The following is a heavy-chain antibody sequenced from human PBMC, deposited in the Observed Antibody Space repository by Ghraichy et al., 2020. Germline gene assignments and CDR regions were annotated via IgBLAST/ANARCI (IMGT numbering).Heavy chain of an antibody. CDR2: FDYSGST. J-gene: IGHJ3*02. D-gene: IGHD6-19*01. V-gene: IGHV4-39*01. CDR1: GGSMNNPNYH. Sequence: SQTLSLTCSVSGGSMNNPNYHWGWIRQPPGKGLEWIASFDYSGSTYYNPSLKSRVTISVDTSMNQFSLRLSSMTAADPAVYYCARLRSLLAGYDGFDIWGQGTMVTVSS. CDR3: ARLRSLLAGYDGFDI.